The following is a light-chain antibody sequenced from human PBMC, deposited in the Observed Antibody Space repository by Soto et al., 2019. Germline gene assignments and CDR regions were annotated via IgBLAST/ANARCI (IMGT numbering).Light chain of an antibody. CDR1: SSDVSSYNR. V-gene: IGLV2-18*02. J-gene: IGLJ1*01. Sequence: VLPQPPSVSGSPGQSVAISCTGTSSDVSSYNRVSWYQQPPGAAPKLMIYEASNRPSGVPDRFSGSKSGNTASLTISGLQAEDEADYYCNSYTGSSTYVFGTGTKVTVL. CDR2: EAS. CDR3: NSYTGSSTYV.